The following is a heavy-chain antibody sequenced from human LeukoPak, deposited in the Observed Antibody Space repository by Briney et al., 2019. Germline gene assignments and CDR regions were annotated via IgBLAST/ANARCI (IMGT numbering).Heavy chain of an antibody. D-gene: IGHD2-2*01. Sequence: GGSLRLSCAASGFTFSSYSMTWARQAPGKGLEWVSYISSSSSTIYYADSVKGRFTISRDNAKNSLYLQMNSLRAEDTTVYYCGREGHRGYCSSPSCYFAKYFQHGGRAPLVTVP. J-gene: IGHJ1*01. CDR1: GFTFSSYS. V-gene: IGHV3-48*01. CDR3: GREGHRGYCSSPSCYFAKYFQH. CDR2: ISSSSSTI.